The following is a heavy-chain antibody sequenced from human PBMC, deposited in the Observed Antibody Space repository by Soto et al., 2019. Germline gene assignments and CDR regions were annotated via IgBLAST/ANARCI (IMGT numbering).Heavy chain of an antibody. J-gene: IGHJ4*02. CDR3: ASRSNFYYGFDY. CDR1: GFSFNNYY. CDR2: IYSSGSA. V-gene: IGHV4-4*08. Sequence: SETLSLTCTVSGFSFNNYYWTWIRQPPGKGLEWIGYIYSSGSAGYNPSLKSRVTMLVDTSKNQFSLKLSSVTAADTAVYYCASRSNFYYGFDYWGGGTLVTGSS. D-gene: IGHD3-22*01.